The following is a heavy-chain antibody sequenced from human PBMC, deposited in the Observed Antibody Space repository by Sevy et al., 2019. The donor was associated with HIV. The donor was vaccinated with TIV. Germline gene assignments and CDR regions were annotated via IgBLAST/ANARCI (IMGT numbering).Heavy chain of an antibody. CDR3: STDQSYGDYDAFDI. CDR2: IYYSGGT. D-gene: IGHD4-17*01. Sequence: SETLSLTCTVSGGSISSGGYYWSWIRQHPGKGLEWFGYIYYSGGTYYNPSLESRVTISVDTSKNQFSLKLTSVTAADTAVYYCSTDQSYGDYDAFDIWGQGTVVTVSS. J-gene: IGHJ3*02. V-gene: IGHV4-31*03. CDR1: GGSISSGGYY.